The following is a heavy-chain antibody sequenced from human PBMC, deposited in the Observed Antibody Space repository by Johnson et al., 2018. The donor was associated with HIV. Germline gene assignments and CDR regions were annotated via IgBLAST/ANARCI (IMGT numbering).Heavy chain of an antibody. J-gene: IGHJ3*02. CDR2: ISFDGRNK. V-gene: IGHV3-30-3*01. CDR3: ASGKSWHRDAFDI. CDR1: GFTFSSYA. D-gene: IGHD6-13*01. Sequence: QVQLVESGGGLVKPGRSLRLSCAASGFTFSSYAMHWVRQAPGKGLEWVAVISFDGRNKYYADSVKGRFTISRDNAKNTLFVQMSSLRAEDTAVYYCASGKSWHRDAFDIWGQGTMVTVSS.